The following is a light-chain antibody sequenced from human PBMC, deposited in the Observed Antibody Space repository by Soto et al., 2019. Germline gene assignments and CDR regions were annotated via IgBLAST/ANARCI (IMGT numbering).Light chain of an antibody. J-gene: IGKJ4*01. V-gene: IGKV3-15*01. CDR3: QQYNNWPPLT. Sequence: IVMTQSPAILSVSPGERATLSCRASESVRSNLAWYQQKPGQAPRLLIYGASTRATGVPVRFSGSGSGTEFTLTISSLQSEDFAVYYCQQYNNWPPLTFGGGTKVEIK. CDR1: ESVRSN. CDR2: GAS.